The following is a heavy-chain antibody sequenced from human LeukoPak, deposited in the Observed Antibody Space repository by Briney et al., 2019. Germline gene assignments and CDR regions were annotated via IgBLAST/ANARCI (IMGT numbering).Heavy chain of an antibody. Sequence: GGSLRLSCAASGFTFSSYAMHWVRQAPGKGLEYVSAISSNGGSTYYANSVKGTFTISRDNSKNTLYLQMGSLRAEDMAVYYCARSSGSYIGDVDYWGQGTLVTVSS. J-gene: IGHJ4*02. D-gene: IGHD1-26*01. CDR2: ISSNGGST. CDR1: GFTFSSYA. V-gene: IGHV3-64*01. CDR3: ARSSGSYIGDVDY.